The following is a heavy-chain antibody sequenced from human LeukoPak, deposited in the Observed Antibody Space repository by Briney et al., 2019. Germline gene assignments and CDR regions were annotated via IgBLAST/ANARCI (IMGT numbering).Heavy chain of an antibody. CDR1: GFTFRSYW. CDR2: IKQDGSAT. D-gene: IGHD3-22*01. CDR3: AREPYYYDSSGHDY. Sequence: PGGSLRLSCAASGFTFRSYWMRWVRQAPGKGLEWVADIKQDGSATYYVDSVRGRFTISRDNAKNSLYLQMNSLRAEDTAVYYCAREPYYYDSSGHDYWGQGTLVTVSS. V-gene: IGHV3-7*01. J-gene: IGHJ4*02.